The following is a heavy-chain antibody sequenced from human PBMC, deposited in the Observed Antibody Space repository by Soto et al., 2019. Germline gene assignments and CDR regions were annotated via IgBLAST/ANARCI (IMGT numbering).Heavy chain of an antibody. D-gene: IGHD2-2*01. CDR1: GFTVSSNC. CDR2: IYSGGST. CDR3: ARGTDCSRTSCYGGYYMDV. V-gene: IGHV3-66*01. J-gene: IGHJ6*03. Sequence: GGSLRLSCAASGFTVSSNCMSWVRQAPGKGLEWVSVIYSGGSTFYADSVKGRFTISRDNSKNTLYVQMDSLRGEDTAVYYCARGTDCSRTSCYGGYYMDVWGKGTTVTVSS.